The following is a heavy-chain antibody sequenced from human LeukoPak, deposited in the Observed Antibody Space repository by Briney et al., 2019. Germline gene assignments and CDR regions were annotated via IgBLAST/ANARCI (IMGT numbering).Heavy chain of an antibody. CDR2: TRNKANSYTT. V-gene: IGHV3-72*01. D-gene: IGHD4-17*01. J-gene: IGHJ4*02. CDR1: GFTFSDHY. Sequence: GGSLRLSCAASGFTFSDHYMDWVRQAPGKGLEWVGRTRNKANSYTTEYAASVKGRFTISRDDSKNSLSLQMNSLKTEDTAVYYCARNEYGDYGLDYWGQGTLVTVSS. CDR3: ARNEYGDYGLDY.